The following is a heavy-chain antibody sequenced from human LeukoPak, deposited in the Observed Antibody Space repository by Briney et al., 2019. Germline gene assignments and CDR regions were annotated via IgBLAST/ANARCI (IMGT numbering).Heavy chain of an antibody. CDR2: IYYSGST. D-gene: IGHD4-17*01. Sequence: SETLSLTCTVSGGSISSSSYYWGWIRQPPGKGLEWIGSIYYSGSTYYNPSLKSRVTISVDTSKNQFSLKLSSVTAADTAVYYCATTYGDYEGQCFDYWGQGTLVTVSS. V-gene: IGHV4-39*01. J-gene: IGHJ4*02. CDR3: ATTYGDYEGQCFDY. CDR1: GGSISSSSYY.